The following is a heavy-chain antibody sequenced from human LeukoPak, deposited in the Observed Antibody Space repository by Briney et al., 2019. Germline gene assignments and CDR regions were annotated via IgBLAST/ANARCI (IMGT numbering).Heavy chain of an antibody. D-gene: IGHD1-26*01. CDR1: GYTFTSYG. CDR3: ARDGVKWELLYYFDY. CDR2: ISAYNVNT. J-gene: IGHJ4*02. Sequence: ASLKVSCKASGYTFTSYGISWVRQAPGQGLEWMGWISAYNVNTNYAKTLQGRVTMTTDTSTSTAYMWLRSLRSDDTAVYYCARDGVKWELLYYFDYWGQGTLVTVSS. V-gene: IGHV1-18*01.